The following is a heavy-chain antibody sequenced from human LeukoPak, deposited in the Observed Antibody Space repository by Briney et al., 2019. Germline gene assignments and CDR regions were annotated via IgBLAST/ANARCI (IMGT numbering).Heavy chain of an antibody. V-gene: IGHV4-39*07. J-gene: IGHJ4*02. CDR3: AREGSAARPLDY. CDR2: IYYSGST. Sequence: SETLSLTCTVSGGSISSSSYYWGWIRQPPGKGLEWIGSIYYSGSTYYNPSLKSRVTISVDTSKNQFSLKLSSVTAADTAVYYCAREGSAARPLDYWGQGTLVTVSS. D-gene: IGHD6-6*01. CDR1: GGSISSSSYY.